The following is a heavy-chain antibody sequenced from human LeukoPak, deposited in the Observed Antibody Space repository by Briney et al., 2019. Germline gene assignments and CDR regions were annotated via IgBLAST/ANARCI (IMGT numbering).Heavy chain of an antibody. CDR2: INHSGST. J-gene: IGHJ4*02. CDR3: ARGLRDIVVVVAATYDY. D-gene: IGHD2-15*01. V-gene: IGHV4-34*01. Sequence: PSETLSLTCAVYGGSFSGYYWSWIRQPPGKGLEWIGEINHSGSTNYNPSLKSRVTISVDTSKNQFSPKLSSVTAADTAVYYCARGLRDIVVVVAATYDYWGQGTLVTVSS. CDR1: GGSFSGYY.